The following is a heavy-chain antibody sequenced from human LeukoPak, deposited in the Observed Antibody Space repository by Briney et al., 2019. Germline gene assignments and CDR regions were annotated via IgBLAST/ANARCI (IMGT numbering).Heavy chain of an antibody. Sequence: GGSLRLSCAASGFTFSSYAMHWVRQAPGKGLEWVAVISYDGSNKYYADSVKGRFTISRDNSENTLYLQMNSLRAEDTAVYYCAREVGVLRFLEWQNGMDVWGQGTTVTVSS. J-gene: IGHJ6*02. CDR2: ISYDGSNK. CDR3: AREVGVLRFLEWQNGMDV. D-gene: IGHD3-3*01. V-gene: IGHV3-30*04. CDR1: GFTFSSYA.